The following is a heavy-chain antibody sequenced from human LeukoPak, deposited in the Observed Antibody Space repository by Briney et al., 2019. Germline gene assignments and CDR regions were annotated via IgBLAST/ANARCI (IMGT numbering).Heavy chain of an antibody. D-gene: IGHD4-11*01. J-gene: IGHJ4*02. Sequence: SETLSLTCTVSGGSISSSSYYWGWIRQPPGKGLEWIGSIYYSGSTYYNPSLKSRVTISVETSKNQFSLKLSSVTAADTAVYYCARGLRVTIDYWGQGTLVTVSS. CDR1: GGSISSSSYY. CDR3: ARGLRVTIDY. CDR2: IYYSGST. V-gene: IGHV4-39*07.